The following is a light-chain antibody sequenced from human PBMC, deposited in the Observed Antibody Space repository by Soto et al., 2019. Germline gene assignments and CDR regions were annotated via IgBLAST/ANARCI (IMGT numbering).Light chain of an antibody. V-gene: IGLV2-14*01. CDR1: SSDVGGYHY. CDR2: EVS. J-gene: IGLJ2*01. Sequence: QSVLTQPDSVSGAPGQSITISCTGTSSDVGGYHYVSWYQQHPGKAPKLMIYEVSNRPSGVSNRFSGSKSGNTASLTISGLQAEDEAYYYCSSYTSSSPGVFGGGTKVTVL. CDR3: SSYTSSSPGV.